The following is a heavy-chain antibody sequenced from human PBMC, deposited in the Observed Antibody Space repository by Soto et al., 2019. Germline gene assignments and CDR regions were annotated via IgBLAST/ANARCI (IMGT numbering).Heavy chain of an antibody. CDR2: IRSKAYGGTK. CDR1: GFTLGDYA. V-gene: IGHV3-49*03. D-gene: IGHD2-2*01. Sequence: GGALRLSCSASGFTLGDYALSWFRQAPGKGLEWVGFIRSKAYGGTKEYAASVKGRFTISRDDSKSIAYLQMNSLKTEDTAVYYCTRYCSSTSCYAGPWGQGTLVTVSS. J-gene: IGHJ5*02. CDR3: TRYCSSTSCYAGP.